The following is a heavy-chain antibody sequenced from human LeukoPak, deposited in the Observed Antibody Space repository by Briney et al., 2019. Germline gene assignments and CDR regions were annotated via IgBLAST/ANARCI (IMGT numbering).Heavy chain of an antibody. CDR2: INPNSGGT. D-gene: IGHD3-10*01. J-gene: IGHJ4*02. Sequence: GASVKVSCKTSGDTFIGYYIHWVRQAPGQGLEWMGWINPNSGGTNYAQEFQGRVTMARDTSTSTAYMELSSLRSEDTAVYYCAADVLRGSGSFVSVYWGQGTLVTVSS. CDR1: GDTFIGYY. CDR3: AADVLRGSGSFVSVY. V-gene: IGHV1-2*02.